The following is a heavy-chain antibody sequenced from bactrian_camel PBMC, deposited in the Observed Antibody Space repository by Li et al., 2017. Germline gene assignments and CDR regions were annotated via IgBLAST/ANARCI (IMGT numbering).Heavy chain of an antibody. J-gene: IGHJ4*01. Sequence: HVQLVESGGGSVQPGGSLKLSCTYSRTPIINYCMAWFRQAPGKEREKVAYYSSTGTTSYSDSVKGRFTITKDGHKNTLYLQMENLSPEDTGAYYCAARQPGGGCASWDEDYYLYWGQGTQVTV. D-gene: IGHD2*01. V-gene: IGHV3S53*01. CDR3: AARQPGGGCASWDEDYYLY. CDR2: YSSTGTT. CDR1: RTPIINYC.